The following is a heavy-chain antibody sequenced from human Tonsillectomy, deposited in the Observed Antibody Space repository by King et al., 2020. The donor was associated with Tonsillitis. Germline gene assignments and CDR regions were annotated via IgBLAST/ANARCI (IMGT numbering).Heavy chain of an antibody. D-gene: IGHD6-19*01. J-gene: IGHJ6*02. CDR2: IIPIFGTA. CDR3: ARDHTGSSGWYYLYYYGMDV. CDR1: GGTFSSYA. Sequence: QLVQSGAEVKKPGSSVKVSCKASGGTFSSYAISWVRQAPGQGLEWMGGIIPIFGTANYAQKFQGRVTITADESTSTAYMELSSLRSEDTAVYYCARDHTGSSGWYYLYYYGMDVWGQGTTVTVSS. V-gene: IGHV1-69*12.